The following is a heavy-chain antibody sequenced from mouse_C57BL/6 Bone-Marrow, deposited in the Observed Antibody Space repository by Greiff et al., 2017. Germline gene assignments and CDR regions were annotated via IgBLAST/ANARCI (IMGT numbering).Heavy chain of an antibody. Sequence: QVQLQQPGAELVMPGASVKLSCKASGYTFTSYWMHWVKQRPGQGLEWIGEIDPSDSYTNYNQKFKGKSTLTVDKSSSTAYMQLSSLTSEASAVYSCASSVYYDSSWFAYWGQGTLVTVSA. D-gene: IGHD2-4*01. J-gene: IGHJ3*01. CDR2: IDPSDSYT. CDR1: GYTFTSYW. V-gene: IGHV1-69*01. CDR3: ASSVYYDSSWFAY.